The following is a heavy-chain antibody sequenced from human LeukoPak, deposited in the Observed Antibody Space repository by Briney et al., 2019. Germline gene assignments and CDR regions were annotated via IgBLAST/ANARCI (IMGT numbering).Heavy chain of an antibody. D-gene: IGHD6-13*01. J-gene: IGHJ4*02. V-gene: IGHV4-30-4*01. Sequence: KASQTLSLTCTVSGGSISSGDYYWSWIRQPPGKGLEWIGYIYYSGSTYYNPSLKSRVTISVDTSKNQFSLKLSSVTAADTAVYYCAREGSWYGGGLFDYWGQGTLVTVSS. CDR3: AREGSWYGGGLFDY. CDR1: GGSISSGDYY. CDR2: IYYSGST.